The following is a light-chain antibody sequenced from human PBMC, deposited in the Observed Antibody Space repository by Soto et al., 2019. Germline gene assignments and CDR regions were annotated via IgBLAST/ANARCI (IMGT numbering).Light chain of an antibody. CDR1: SSYVGSYSL. V-gene: IGLV2-23*02. J-gene: IGLJ1*01. CDR2: EVS. CDR3: CSYAGSSTLYA. Sequence: QSVLTQPASVSGSPGQSITISCTVTSSYVGSYSLVSWYQQHPGKAPKLMIYEVSKRPSGVSNRFSGSKSGNTASLTISGLQAEDEGDYYCCSYAGSSTLYAFGSGTKVTGL.